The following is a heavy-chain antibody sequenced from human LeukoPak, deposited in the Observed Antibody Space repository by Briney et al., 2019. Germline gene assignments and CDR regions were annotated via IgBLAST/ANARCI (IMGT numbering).Heavy chain of an antibody. CDR2: IYYSGST. D-gene: IGHD2-15*01. Sequence: NPSETLSLTCTVSGGSISSSSYYWGWIRQPPGKGLEWIGSIYYSGSTYYNPSLKSRVTISVDTSKNQFSLKLSSVTAADTAVYYCARILFRIRPHNWFDPWGQGTLVTVSS. CDR3: ARILFRIRPHNWFDP. J-gene: IGHJ5*02. CDR1: GGSISSSSYY. V-gene: IGHV4-39*07.